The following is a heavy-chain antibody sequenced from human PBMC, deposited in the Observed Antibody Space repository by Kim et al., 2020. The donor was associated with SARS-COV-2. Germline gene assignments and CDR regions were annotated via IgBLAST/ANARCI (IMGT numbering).Heavy chain of an antibody. D-gene: IGHD2-2*01. J-gene: IGHJ4*02. Sequence: ASVKVSCKASGYTFTSYAMHWVRQAPGQRLEWMGWINAGNGNTKYSQKFQGRVTITRDTSASTAYMELSSLRSEDTAVYYCARDRYCSSTSCYAPFDYWGQGTLVTVSS. CDR3: ARDRYCSSTSCYAPFDY. V-gene: IGHV1-3*01. CDR2: INAGNGNT. CDR1: GYTFTSYA.